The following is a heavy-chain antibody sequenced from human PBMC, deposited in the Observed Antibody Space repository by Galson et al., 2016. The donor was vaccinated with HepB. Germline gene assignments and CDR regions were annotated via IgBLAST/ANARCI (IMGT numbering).Heavy chain of an antibody. Sequence: SETLSLTCTVSRASIRIYYWSWIRQAPGKGLEWIGYVFYSGSTTYNPSLKRRFTISEDTSKNQSSLKLSSVTAADTAGYYCAGGLVQYYYNSGSRKRVYYNGLDIWGQGTTGTVSS. CDR2: VFYSGST. CDR3: AGGLVQYYYNSGSRKRVYYNGLDI. J-gene: IGHJ6*01. D-gene: IGHD3-10*01. CDR1: RASIRIYY. V-gene: IGHV4-59*01.